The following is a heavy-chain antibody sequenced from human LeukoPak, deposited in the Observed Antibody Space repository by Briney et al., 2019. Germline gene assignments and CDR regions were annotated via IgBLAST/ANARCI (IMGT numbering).Heavy chain of an antibody. V-gene: IGHV4-59*08. CDR3: ARGGSSELDY. D-gene: IGHD6-25*01. J-gene: IGHJ4*02. CDR2: ICYSGST. CDR1: GGSISSYY. Sequence: PSETLPLTCTVSGGSISSYYWSWIRQPPGKGLEWIGYICYSGSTNYNPSLKSRVTISVDTSKNQFSLKLSSVTAADTAVYYCARGGSSELDYWGQGTLVTVSS.